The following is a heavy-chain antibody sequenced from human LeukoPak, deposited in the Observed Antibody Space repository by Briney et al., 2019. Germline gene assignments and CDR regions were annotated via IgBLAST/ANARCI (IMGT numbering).Heavy chain of an antibody. D-gene: IGHD3-22*01. CDR2: INPNNGGT. Sequence: GASVEVSCKASGYTFTGYYMHWVRQAPGQGLEWMGWINPNNGGTNYAQKFQGRVTMTRDTSITTAYMELSSLRSDDTAVYYCARDYDSSGYPLYYYMDVWGKGTTVTVSS. CDR3: ARDYDSSGYPLYYYMDV. J-gene: IGHJ6*03. CDR1: GYTFTGYY. V-gene: IGHV1-2*02.